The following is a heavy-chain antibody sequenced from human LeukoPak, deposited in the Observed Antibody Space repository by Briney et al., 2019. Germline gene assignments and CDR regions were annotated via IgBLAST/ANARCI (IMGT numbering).Heavy chain of an antibody. CDR3: ARGDTVINFDY. J-gene: IGHJ4*02. Sequence: PSQTLSLTCTVSGGSISSGGDYWSWIRQHPGKGLEWIGYIYYSGSTYYNPSLKSRVTISVDTSKNQFSLKLSSVTAADTAVYYCARGDTVINFDYWGQGTLVTVSS. D-gene: IGHD4-17*01. V-gene: IGHV4-31*03. CDR2: IYYSGST. CDR1: GGSISSGGDY.